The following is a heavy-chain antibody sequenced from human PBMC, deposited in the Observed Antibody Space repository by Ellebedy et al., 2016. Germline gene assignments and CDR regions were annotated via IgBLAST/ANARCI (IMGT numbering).Heavy chain of an antibody. J-gene: IGHJ4*02. CDR3: AKDKRMITFGGVIDY. D-gene: IGHD3-16*01. V-gene: IGHV3-7*05. Sequence: GESLKISCVASGFTFSNYWMTWVRQAPGKGLEWVANMNEDGSVKYFADSVKGRFTISRDNAKNSLYLQMNSLRAEDTALYYCAKDKRMITFGGVIDYWGQGTLVTVSS. CDR2: MNEDGSVK. CDR1: GFTFSNYW.